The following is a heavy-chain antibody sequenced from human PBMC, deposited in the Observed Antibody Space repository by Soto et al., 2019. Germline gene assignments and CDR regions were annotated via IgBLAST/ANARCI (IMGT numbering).Heavy chain of an antibody. D-gene: IGHD3-10*01. V-gene: IGHV3-23*01. J-gene: IGHJ6*02. CDR1: GFTFSSYA. CDR2: ISGSGGST. Sequence: EVQLLESGGGLVQPGGSLRLSCAASGFTFSSYAMSWVRQAPGKGLEWVSAISGSGGSTYYADSVKGRFTISRDNYKNTMYLQMNSLRAEDTAVYYCAKGTVRGVPYYYYGMDVWGQGTTVTVSS. CDR3: AKGTVRGVPYYYYGMDV.